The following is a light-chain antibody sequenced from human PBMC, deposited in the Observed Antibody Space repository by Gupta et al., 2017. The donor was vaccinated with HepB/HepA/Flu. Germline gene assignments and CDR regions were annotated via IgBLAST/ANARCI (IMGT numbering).Light chain of an antibody. Sequence: HSALTQPRSVSGSPGQSVTISCTGTSSDVGGYNYVSWYQQHPGNAPKLMIYDVSKRPSGVPDRFSGSKSGNTASLTISGRQAEDEADYYCCSYAGSYTWVFGGGTQLTVL. V-gene: IGLV2-11*01. CDR2: DVS. CDR3: CSYAGSYTWV. CDR1: SSDVGGYNY. J-gene: IGLJ3*02.